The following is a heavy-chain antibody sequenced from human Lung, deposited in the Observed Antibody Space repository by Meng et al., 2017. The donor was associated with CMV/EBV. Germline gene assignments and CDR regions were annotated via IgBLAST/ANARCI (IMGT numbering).Heavy chain of an antibody. V-gene: IGHV3-48*03. J-gene: IGHJ6*02. CDR2: ISSNGSTI. CDR1: GFTFSSYE. Sequence: GESLKISCAASGFTFSSYEMNWVRQAPGKGLEWVSYISSNGSTIYYADSVKGRFTISRDNAKNSLYLQMNSLRAEDTAVYYCARDPLWFGVNYYYGMDVWGQGTTDTVSS. CDR3: ARDPLWFGVNYYYGMDV. D-gene: IGHD3-10*01.